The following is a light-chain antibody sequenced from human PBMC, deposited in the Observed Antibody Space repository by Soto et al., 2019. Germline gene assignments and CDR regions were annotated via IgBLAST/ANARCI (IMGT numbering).Light chain of an antibody. CDR1: QSVSSY. V-gene: IGKV3-11*01. CDR3: QQRSNWHRT. CDR2: DAS. J-gene: IGKJ1*01. Sequence: EIVLTQSPATLSLSPGERATLSCRASQSVSSYLAWYQQKPGQAPRLLIYDASNRATGIPARFSGSGSGTDFTLTISSVEPEDLAGCYCQQRSNWHRTVGQGTKVEIK.